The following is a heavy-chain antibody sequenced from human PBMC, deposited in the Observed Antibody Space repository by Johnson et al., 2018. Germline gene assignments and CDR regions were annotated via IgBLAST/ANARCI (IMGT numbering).Heavy chain of an antibody. D-gene: IGHD2-15*01. CDR3: AKDSIGGCSDGSCYHYYMDV. Sequence: VQLVQSGGGLEQXGVFXRLXCAVSGFTFSSYAMSWVRQAPRKGLEWVASISGSGADTYYAASVKGRFTISRDNSKNTVYLQMNSLRAEDTAVYYCAKDSIGGCSDGSCYHYYMDVWGKGTTVTVSS. V-gene: IGHV3-23*04. J-gene: IGHJ6*03. CDR1: GFTFSSYA. CDR2: ISGSGADT.